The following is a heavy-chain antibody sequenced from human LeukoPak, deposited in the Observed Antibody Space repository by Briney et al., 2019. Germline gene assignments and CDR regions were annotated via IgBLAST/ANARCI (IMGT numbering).Heavy chain of an antibody. CDR3: ARVRYNSGYIFDS. V-gene: IGHV3-48*03. CDR2: ISRDGSPI. Sequence: GGSLRLSCVASGFTFNNYPLNWVRQAPGKGLEWVAYISRDGSPIYYADSVRGRFTISRDNTKNSLYLQMNSLRAEDTAVYFCARVRYNSGYIFDSWGQGTLVAVSS. J-gene: IGHJ4*02. CDR1: GFTFNNYP. D-gene: IGHD5-18*01.